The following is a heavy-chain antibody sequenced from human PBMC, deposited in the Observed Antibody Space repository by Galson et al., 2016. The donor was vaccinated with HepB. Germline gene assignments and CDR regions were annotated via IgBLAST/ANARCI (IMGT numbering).Heavy chain of an antibody. CDR3: ARDLFSSSSFIDF. J-gene: IGHJ4*02. V-gene: IGHV3-30-3*01. D-gene: IGHD2-2*01. Sequence: SLRLSCAASGFTFSNSAMHWVRQAPGKGLEWLAVISYHGSDIFYADSVKGRFTISRDNPKKTLFLQLNNLRSEDTAVYYCARDLFSSSSFIDFWGQGTLVTVSS. CDR2: ISYHGSDI. CDR1: GFTFSNSA.